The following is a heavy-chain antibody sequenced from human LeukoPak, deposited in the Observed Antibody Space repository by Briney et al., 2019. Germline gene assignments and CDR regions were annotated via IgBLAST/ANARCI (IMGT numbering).Heavy chain of an antibody. Sequence: GGSPRLSCAASGFTFRSYEMNWVRQAPGKGLEWVANIKQDGSENSYVDSVKGRFTISRDNAKNSLYLQMNSLRAEDTAVYYCARDIAGALVRGVIVFWGQGTLVTVSS. CDR2: IKQDGSEN. J-gene: IGHJ4*02. CDR1: GFTFRSYE. D-gene: IGHD3-10*01. V-gene: IGHV3-7*05. CDR3: ARDIAGALVRGVIVF.